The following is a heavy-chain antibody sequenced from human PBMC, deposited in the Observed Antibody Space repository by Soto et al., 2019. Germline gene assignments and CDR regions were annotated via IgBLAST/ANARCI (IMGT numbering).Heavy chain of an antibody. CDR1: GFTFSSYD. D-gene: IGHD6-19*01. CDR2: IGTAGDT. J-gene: IGHJ3*02. V-gene: IGHV3-13*01. Sequence: GGSLRLSCAASGFTFSSYDMHWVRQATGKGLEWVSAIGTAGDTYYPGSVKGRFTISRENAKNSLYLQMNSLRAGDTAVYYCARATTVVVGQWLSHDAFDIWGQGTMVTVS. CDR3: ARATTVVVGQWLSHDAFDI.